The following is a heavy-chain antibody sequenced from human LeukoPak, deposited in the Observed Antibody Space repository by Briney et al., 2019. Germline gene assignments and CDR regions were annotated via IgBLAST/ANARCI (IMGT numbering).Heavy chain of an antibody. V-gene: IGHV4-61*02. CDR3: ARRRLGEFFDY. J-gene: IGHJ4*02. CDR1: GGSISSGRFY. Sequence: SETLSRTCTVSGGSISSGRFYWRWIRQPAGKGLEWIARIFTSGSTNYNPSLKSRISISANTSKNQFSLRLSSVSAADTAVYYCARRRLGEFFDYWGQGTLVTVSS. D-gene: IGHD3-16*01. CDR2: IFTSGST.